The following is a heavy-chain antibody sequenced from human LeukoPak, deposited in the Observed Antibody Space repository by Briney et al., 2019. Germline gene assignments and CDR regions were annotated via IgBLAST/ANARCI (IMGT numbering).Heavy chain of an antibody. CDR3: AKDASYYDFWSGYPDYYYYYGMDV. Sequence: PGGSLRLSCAGSGFTLSFYAMSWVRQAPGKGLEWVSAISGSGGSTYYADSVKGRFTISRDNSKNTLYLQMNSLRAEDTAVYYCAKDASYYDFWSGYPDYYYYYGMDVWGQGTTVTVSS. V-gene: IGHV3-23*01. J-gene: IGHJ6*02. D-gene: IGHD3-3*01. CDR2: ISGSGGST. CDR1: GFTLSFYA.